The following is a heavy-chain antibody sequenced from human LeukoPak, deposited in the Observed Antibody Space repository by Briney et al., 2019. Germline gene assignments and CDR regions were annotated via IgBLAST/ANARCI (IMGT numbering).Heavy chain of an antibody. D-gene: IGHD3-3*01. J-gene: IGHJ4*02. Sequence: PGGSLRLSCAASGFTLSNYAMNWVRQTPGKGLEWVSVISDGGDNAYYADSVKGRFTISRDNSKSTLYLQMNSLRAEDTAVYYCAKAYYDFWSGSKYYYFDYWGQGTLVTVSS. CDR1: GFTLSNYA. CDR3: AKAYYDFWSGSKYYYFDY. CDR2: ISDGGDNA. V-gene: IGHV3-23*01.